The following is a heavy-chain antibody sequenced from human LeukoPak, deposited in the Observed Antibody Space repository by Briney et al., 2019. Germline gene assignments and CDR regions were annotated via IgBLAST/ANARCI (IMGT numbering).Heavy chain of an antibody. Sequence: GESLKISCKGSGYSFTSYWIGWVRQMPGKGLEWMGIIYPGDSDTRYSPSFQGQVTISADKSISTAYLQWSSLKASDTAMYYCARARRGPTAMGPEGHWYFDLWGRGTLVTVSS. V-gene: IGHV5-51*01. CDR1: GYSFTSYW. CDR2: IYPGDSDT. J-gene: IGHJ2*01. D-gene: IGHD5-18*01. CDR3: ARARRGPTAMGPEGHWYFDL.